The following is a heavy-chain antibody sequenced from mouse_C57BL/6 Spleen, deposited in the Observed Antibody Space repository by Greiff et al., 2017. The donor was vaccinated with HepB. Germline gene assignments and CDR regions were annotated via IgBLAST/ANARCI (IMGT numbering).Heavy chain of an antibody. CDR3: ARHSRHYAMDY. J-gene: IGHJ4*01. D-gene: IGHD6-1*01. Sequence: QVQLKESGPGLVAPSQSLSITCTVSGFSLTSYGLHWVRQPPGKGLEWLVVIWSDGSTNYNSALKSRLSISKDNSKSQVFLKMNSLQTEDTAMYYCARHSRHYAMDYWGQGTSVTVSS. V-gene: IGHV2-6-1*01. CDR2: IWSDGST. CDR1: GFSLTSYG.